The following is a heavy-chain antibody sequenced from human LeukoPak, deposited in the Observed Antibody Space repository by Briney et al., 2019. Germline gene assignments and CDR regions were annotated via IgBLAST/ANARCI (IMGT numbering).Heavy chain of an antibody. CDR1: GVSSSGYG. Sequence: GGSLRVSCAAPGVSSSGYGMGWVCAALGGGLGCVSFLRYEGYNKYYADSVKGRFTISRDNSKNTLYLEMNSLRNEDTAIYYCAKDSPTFVDYPNWFDPWGQGTLVTVSS. CDR2: LRYEGYNK. J-gene: IGHJ5*02. CDR3: AKDSPTFVDYPNWFDP. D-gene: IGHD4-11*01. V-gene: IGHV3-30*02.